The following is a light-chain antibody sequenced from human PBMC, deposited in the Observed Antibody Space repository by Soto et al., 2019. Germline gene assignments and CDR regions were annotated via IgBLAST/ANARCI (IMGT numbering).Light chain of an antibody. CDR1: QSIANNY. J-gene: IGKJ1*01. Sequence: MRQSPATLYLLAGATARDRGKVSQSIANNYLTWYQQKPGQAPRVLIYDASTRATVIPDRFSGSGSGTDFTLTISRLEPEDSAAYYCPQYGSSPWTSGQGTKVDIK. CDR3: PQYGSSPWT. V-gene: IGKV3-20*01. CDR2: DAS.